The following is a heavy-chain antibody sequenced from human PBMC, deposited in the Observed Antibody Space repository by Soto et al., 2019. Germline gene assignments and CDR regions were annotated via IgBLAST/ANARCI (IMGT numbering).Heavy chain of an antibody. CDR2: ISGGGDRT. CDR1: GFTFSSFA. Sequence: EVQLLESGGGLVQPGGSLRLSCVASGFTFSSFAMSWVRQVPGRGLEWVSAISGGGDRTYYVDSVKGRFTISRDSSKNTLYVFMHGLRAEVTAVYYCAKEGQYNWFLDYWGQGALVTVSS. J-gene: IGHJ4*02. CDR3: AKEGQYNWFLDY. D-gene: IGHD1-1*01. V-gene: IGHV3-23*01.